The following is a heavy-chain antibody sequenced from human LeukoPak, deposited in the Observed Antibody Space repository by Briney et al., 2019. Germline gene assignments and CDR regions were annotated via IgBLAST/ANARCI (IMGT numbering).Heavy chain of an antibody. D-gene: IGHD2-2*01. Sequence: GGSLRLSCAASGFTFDNYGISWVRQVPGKGLEWVSRIYWNSGRTGYADSVKGRFTISRDNAKNTLYLQMNSLRAEDTAVYYCARGYGCSSTSCRKQINWFDPWGQGTLVTVSS. CDR3: ARGYGCSSTSCRKQINWFDP. J-gene: IGHJ5*02. V-gene: IGHV3-20*04. CDR1: GFTFDNYG. CDR2: IYWNSGRT.